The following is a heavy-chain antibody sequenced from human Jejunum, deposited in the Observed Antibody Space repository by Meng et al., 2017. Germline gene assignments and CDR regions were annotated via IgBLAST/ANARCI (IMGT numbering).Heavy chain of an antibody. D-gene: IGHD3-22*01. CDR2: ISGSGAST. Sequence: GESLKISCAASGFTFGSYTLTWVRQAPGKGLEWVSTISGSGASTCYADSVKGRFTISRDNSRNTLYLQMSSLRAEDTALYYCAKDLVGITSWGQGTLVTVSS. CDR3: AKDLVGITS. CDR1: GFTFGSYT. V-gene: IGHV3-23*01. J-gene: IGHJ5*02.